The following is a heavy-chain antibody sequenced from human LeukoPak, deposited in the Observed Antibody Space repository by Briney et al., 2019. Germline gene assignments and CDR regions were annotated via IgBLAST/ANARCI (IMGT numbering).Heavy chain of an antibody. D-gene: IGHD3-22*01. CDR1: GGSFSGYY. CDR3: ARGKDYYDSSGYYSAFDY. V-gene: IGHV4-34*01. Sequence: SETLSLTCAVYGGSFSGYYWSWIRQPPGKGLEWIGEINHSGSTNYHPSLESRVTIAVDTSKHRFSLKLSPVTAADTAVYYCARGKDYYDSSGYYSAFDYWGQGTLVTVSS. J-gene: IGHJ4*02. CDR2: INHSGST.